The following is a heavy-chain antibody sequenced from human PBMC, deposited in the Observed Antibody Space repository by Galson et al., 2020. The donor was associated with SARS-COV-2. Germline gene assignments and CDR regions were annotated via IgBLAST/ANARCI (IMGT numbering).Heavy chain of an antibody. CDR2: IYYSGST. J-gene: IGHJ2*01. D-gene: IGHD2-15*01. CDR3: ATTPWEYCSGGSCSHDWYFDL. V-gene: IGHV4-39*01. CDR1: GGSISSSSYY. Sequence: SETLSLTCTVSGGSISSSSYYWGWIRQPPGKGLEWIGSIYYSGSTYYNPSLKSRVTISVDTSKNQFSLKLSSVTAADTAVYYCATTPWEYCSGGSCSHDWYFDLWGRGTLVTVSS.